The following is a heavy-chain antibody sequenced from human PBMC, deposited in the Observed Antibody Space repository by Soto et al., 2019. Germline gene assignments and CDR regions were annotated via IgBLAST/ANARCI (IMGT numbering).Heavy chain of an antibody. Sequence: PWETLSLTCTVSGDSISSYYWSWIRQPAGKGLEWIGRIYSSGSTNYNPSLKSRVSMSVDTSKNQFSLKLSSVTAADTAVYYCARDSQKVGTTRLYFGLWGRGTLVTVSS. D-gene: IGHD1-26*01. V-gene: IGHV4-4*07. CDR1: GDSISSYY. CDR2: IYSSGST. J-gene: IGHJ2*01. CDR3: ARDSQKVGTTRLYFGL.